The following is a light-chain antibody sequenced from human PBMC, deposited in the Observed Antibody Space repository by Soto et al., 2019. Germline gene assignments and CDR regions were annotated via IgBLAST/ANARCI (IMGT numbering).Light chain of an antibody. V-gene: IGKV3-11*01. CDR3: QQRSNWPPTWT. CDR1: QSVSSY. Sequence: EIVLTQSPATLSLSPGERATLSYRASQSVSSYLAWYQQKPGQAPRLLIYDASNRATGIPARFSGSGSVTDFTLTISSLEPEDFAVYYCQQRSNWPPTWTFGQGTKVDIK. CDR2: DAS. J-gene: IGKJ1*01.